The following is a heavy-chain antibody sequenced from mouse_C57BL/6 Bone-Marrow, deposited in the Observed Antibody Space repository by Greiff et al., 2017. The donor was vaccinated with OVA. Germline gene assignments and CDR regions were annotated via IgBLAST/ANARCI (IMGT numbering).Heavy chain of an antibody. V-gene: IGHV1-72*01. CDR3: ARWSTTYYFDY. CDR2: IDPNSGGT. Sequence: QVQLKQPGAELVKPGASVTLSCKASGYTFTSYWMHWVKQRPGRGLEWIGRIDPNSGGTKYNEKFKSKATLTVDKPSSTAYMQLSSLTSEDSAVYYCARWSTTYYFDYWGQGTTLTVSS. D-gene: IGHD1-1*01. J-gene: IGHJ2*01. CDR1: GYTFTSYW.